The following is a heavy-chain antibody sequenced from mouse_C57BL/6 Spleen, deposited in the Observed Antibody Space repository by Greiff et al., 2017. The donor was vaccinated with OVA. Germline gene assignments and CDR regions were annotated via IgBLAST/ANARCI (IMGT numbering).Heavy chain of an antibody. CDR3: VRYYDYSYFDY. CDR2: IGPGSGST. Sequence: QVQLQQSGAELVKPGASVKISCKASGYTFTDYYINWVKQRPGQGLEWIGKIGPGSGSTYYNEKFKGKATLTADKSYSTAYMQLSSLTSEDSLVSFCVRYYDYSYFDYCGQGTTLSVSS. D-gene: IGHD2-4*01. J-gene: IGHJ2*01. CDR1: GYTFTDYY. V-gene: IGHV1-77*01.